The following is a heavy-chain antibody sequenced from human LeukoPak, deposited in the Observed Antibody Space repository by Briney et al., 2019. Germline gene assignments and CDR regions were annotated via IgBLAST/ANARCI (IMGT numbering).Heavy chain of an antibody. CDR2: IYPGDSDT. V-gene: IGHV5-51*01. Sequence: GESLKISCKGSGYSFNSYWIGWVRQMPGKGLEWMGIIYPGDSDTRYSPSFQGQVTISADKSISTTYLQCRTMKASDSAMYYGARHPGYCGRASCYGGGGGSNYFDSWGQGTLVTVSS. D-gene: IGHD2-2*01. CDR1: GYSFNSYW. CDR3: ARHPGYCGRASCYGGGGGSNYFDS. J-gene: IGHJ4*02.